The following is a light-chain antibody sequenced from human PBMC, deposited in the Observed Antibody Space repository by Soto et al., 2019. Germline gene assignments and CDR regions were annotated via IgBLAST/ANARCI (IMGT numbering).Light chain of an antibody. J-gene: IGKJ1*01. V-gene: IGKV3-20*01. CDR1: QSLSKTY. Sequence: EIVLTQSPGTLSLSPGERATLSCSASQSLSKTYLAWYQKKPGQAPRLLIDGASSRATGTPDRFSGSGSGTDFTLTISRLGPEDFAVYYCQQYVSPPWTFGQGTKVEIK. CDR3: QQYVSPPWT. CDR2: GAS.